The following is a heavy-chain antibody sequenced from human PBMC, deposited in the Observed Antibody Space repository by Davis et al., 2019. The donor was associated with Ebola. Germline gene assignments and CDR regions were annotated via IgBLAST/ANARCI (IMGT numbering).Heavy chain of an antibody. D-gene: IGHD3-10*01. Sequence: ASVKVSCKASGYTFAAHYIHWVRQAPGQGLEWMGRINPNFGGKIYAQKLQGRVTMTTDTSTSTAYMELRSLRSDDTAVYYCARVITMVRGGPVDYWGQGTLVTVSS. J-gene: IGHJ4*02. CDR1: GYTFAAHY. CDR2: INPNFGGK. CDR3: ARVITMVRGGPVDY. V-gene: IGHV1-2*06.